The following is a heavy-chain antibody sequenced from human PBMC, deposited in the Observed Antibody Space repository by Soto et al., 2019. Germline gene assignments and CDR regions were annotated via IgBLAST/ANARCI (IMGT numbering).Heavy chain of an antibody. D-gene: IGHD2-15*01. CDR1: GYTFTGYY. CDR3: ARGDCSGGSCYSYYYYMDV. J-gene: IGHJ6*03. CDR2: INPNSGGT. V-gene: IGHV1-2*04. Sequence: GASVKVSCKASGYTFTGYYMHWVRQAPGQGLEWMGWINPNSGGTNYAQKFQGWVTVTRDTSISTAYMELSRLRSDDTAVYYCARGDCSGGSCYSYYYYMDVWGKGTTVTVSS.